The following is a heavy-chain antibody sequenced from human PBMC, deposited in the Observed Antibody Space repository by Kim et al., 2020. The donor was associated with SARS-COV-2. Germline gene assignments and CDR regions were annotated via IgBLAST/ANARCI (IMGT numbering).Heavy chain of an antibody. V-gene: IGHV4-59*08. CDR1: GGSISSYY. D-gene: IGHD4-17*01. CDR3: ARHPDYAPEVYRDYYYGMDV. J-gene: IGHJ6*02. Sequence: SETLSLTCTVSGGSISSYYWSWIRQPPGKGLEWIGYIYYSGSTNYNPSLKSRVTISVDTSKNQFSLKLSSVTAADTAVYYCARHPDYAPEVYRDYYYGMDVWGQGTTVTVSS. CDR2: IYYSGST.